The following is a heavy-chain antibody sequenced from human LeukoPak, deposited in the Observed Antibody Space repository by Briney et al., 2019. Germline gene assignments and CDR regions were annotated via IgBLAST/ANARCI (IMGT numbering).Heavy chain of an antibody. CDR1: GFPFNIYS. D-gene: IGHD2-8*01. J-gene: IGHJ4*02. Sequence: GGSLRLSCTTSGFPFNIYSMAWVRQAPGKGLEWVSSISSKGDYIFYADSVKGRFTISRDSSANSMYLQMNSLRAEDAAVYYCVRGMQPSLMRASGMSYWRQGTLVIVSS. CDR2: ISSKGDYI. CDR3: VRGMQPSLMRASGMSY. V-gene: IGHV3-23*01.